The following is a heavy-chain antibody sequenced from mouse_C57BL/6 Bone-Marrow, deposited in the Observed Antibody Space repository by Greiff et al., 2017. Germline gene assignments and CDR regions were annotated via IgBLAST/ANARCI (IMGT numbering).Heavy chain of an antibody. V-gene: IGHV5-15*01. CDR3: ARQGDGYFYFDY. CDR2: ISNLAYSI. Sequence: EVQLVESGGGLVQPGGSLKLSCAASGFTFSDYGMAWVRQAPRKGPEWVAFISNLAYSIYYADTVTGRFTISRENAKNTLYLETSSLRSEDTAMYYCARQGDGYFYFDYWGQGTTLTVSS. J-gene: IGHJ2*01. CDR1: GFTFSDYG. D-gene: IGHD2-3*01.